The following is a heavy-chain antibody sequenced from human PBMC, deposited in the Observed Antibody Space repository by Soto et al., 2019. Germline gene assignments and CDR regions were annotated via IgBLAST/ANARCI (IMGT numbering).Heavy chain of an antibody. J-gene: IGHJ4*02. V-gene: IGHV4-34*01. D-gene: IGHD3-9*01. CDR1: GGSFSGYY. CDR3: ARGRYYYDILTGYYKPLDY. Sequence: QVQLQQWGAGLLKPSETLSLTCAVYGGSFSGYYWSWIRQPPGKGLEWIGEINHSGSTNYNPSLKGRVTISVDTSQNQFSLKLSSVTAADTDVYYCARGRYYYDILTGYYKPLDYWGQGTLVTVSS. CDR2: INHSGST.